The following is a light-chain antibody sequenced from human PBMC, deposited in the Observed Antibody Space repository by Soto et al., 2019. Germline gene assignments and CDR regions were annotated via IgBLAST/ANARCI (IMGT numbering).Light chain of an antibody. CDR1: QGIGTY. CDR3: QQYDSYPLN. Sequence: IRMTQSPSSLSASTGDRVTITCRASQGIGTYVAWYQQKPGKGPKLLIYAASTLQSGVPSRFSGSGSGTDFTLTIGCLQSEDFATYYCQQYDSYPLNFGPGTKVDIK. CDR2: AAS. V-gene: IGKV1-8*01. J-gene: IGKJ3*01.